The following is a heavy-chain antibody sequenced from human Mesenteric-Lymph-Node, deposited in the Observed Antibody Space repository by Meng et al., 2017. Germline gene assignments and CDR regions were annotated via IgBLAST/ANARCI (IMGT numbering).Heavy chain of an antibody. J-gene: IGHJ6*02. D-gene: IGHD3-22*01. V-gene: IGHV1-69*13. CDR3: ARGAAHGYYYENYYYYGMDV. CDR1: GGTFSSYA. CDR2: IIPIFGTA. Sequence: SVKVSCKASGGTFSSYAISWVRQAPGQGLEWMGGIIPIFGTANYAQKFQGRVTITADESTSTAYMELSSLRSEDTAVYYCARGAAHGYYYENYYYYGMDVWGQGTTVTVSS.